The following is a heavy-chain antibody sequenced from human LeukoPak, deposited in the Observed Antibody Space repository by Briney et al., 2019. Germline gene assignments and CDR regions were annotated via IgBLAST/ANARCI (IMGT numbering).Heavy chain of an antibody. CDR2: IYYSGST. Sequence: SETLSLTCTVSGGSISSGGYYWSWIRQHQGKGLEWIGYIYYSGSTYYNPSLKSRVTISVDTSKNQFSLKLSSVTAADTAVYYCARANYYDSTGYLPVVYPSDFWGQGTLVTVSS. J-gene: IGHJ4*02. D-gene: IGHD3-22*01. CDR1: GGSISSGGYY. CDR3: ARANYYDSTGYLPVVYPSDF. V-gene: IGHV4-31*03.